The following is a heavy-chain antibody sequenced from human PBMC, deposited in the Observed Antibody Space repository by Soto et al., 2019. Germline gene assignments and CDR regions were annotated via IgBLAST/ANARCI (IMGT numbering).Heavy chain of an antibody. V-gene: IGHV4-59*08. CDR1: GGSISSYY. Sequence: SETLSLTCTVSGGSISSYYWSWIRQPPGKGLEWIGYIYYSGSTNYNPSLKSRVTISVDTSKNQFSLKLSSVTAADTAVYYCARHLDNLDWQLVGGHFAYWGQGTLVTVSS. CDR2: IYYSGST. J-gene: IGHJ4*02. CDR3: ARHLDNLDWQLVGGHFAY. D-gene: IGHD6-6*01.